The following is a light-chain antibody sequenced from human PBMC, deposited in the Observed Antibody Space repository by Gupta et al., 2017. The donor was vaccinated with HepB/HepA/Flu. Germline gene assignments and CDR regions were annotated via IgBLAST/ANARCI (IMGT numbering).Light chain of an antibody. J-gene: IGLJ1*01. Sequence: QSALTQPPSASGSPGQSVTISCTGTSSDVGGYNYVSWYQQHPGKAPKLMINEVSKRPSGVPGRFSGSKSGNTASLTVSGLQAEDEADYYCSSYASSNNFNYVFGTGTKVTVL. CDR1: SSDVGGYNY. CDR2: EVS. CDR3: SSYASSNNFNYV. V-gene: IGLV2-8*01.